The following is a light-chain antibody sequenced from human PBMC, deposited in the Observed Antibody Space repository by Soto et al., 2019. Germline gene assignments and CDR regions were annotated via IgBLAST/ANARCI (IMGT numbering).Light chain of an antibody. CDR3: CSYAGSHTVL. V-gene: IGLV2-11*01. Sequence: QSALTQPRSVSGSPGQSVTISCTGTSSDVGGYNYVSWYQQHPGKAPKFMIYDVTKRPSGVPDRFSGSNSGNTASLTISGLQAEDEADYFCCSYAGSHTVLFGGGTKLTV. CDR1: SSDVGGYNY. J-gene: IGLJ2*01. CDR2: DVT.